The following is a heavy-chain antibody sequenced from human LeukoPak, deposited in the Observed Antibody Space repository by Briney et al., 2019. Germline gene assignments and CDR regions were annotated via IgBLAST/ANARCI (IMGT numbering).Heavy chain of an antibody. J-gene: IGHJ4*02. D-gene: IGHD3-10*01. Sequence: GESLKISCKGSGYDFTNYWIGWVRQMPGKGLELMGIIYPDDSDTIYRPSFQGQVTISADKSISTAYLQWSSLKASDTAMYYCASAAADYYGSGSYYSYYFDYWGQGTLVTVSS. V-gene: IGHV5-51*01. CDR2: IYPDDSDT. CDR1: GYDFTNYW. CDR3: ASAAADYYGSGSYYSYYFDY.